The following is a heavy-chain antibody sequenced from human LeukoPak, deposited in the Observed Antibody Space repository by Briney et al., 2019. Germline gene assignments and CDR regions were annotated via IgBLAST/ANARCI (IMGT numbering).Heavy chain of an antibody. J-gene: IGHJ4*02. V-gene: IGHV1-3*01. Sequence: GASVKVSCKASGYTFTSNAMHWVRQAPGQRLEWMGWITAGNGSTKYSKKFQGRLTITRDTSASTAYMELSSLTSEDTAVYYCARDWCSTTCYIDYWGQGTLVTVSS. CDR3: ARDWCSTTCYIDY. CDR2: ITAGNGST. CDR1: GYTFTSNA. D-gene: IGHD2-2*02.